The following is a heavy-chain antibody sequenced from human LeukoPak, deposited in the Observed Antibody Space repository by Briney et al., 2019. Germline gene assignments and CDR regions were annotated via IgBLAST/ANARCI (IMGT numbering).Heavy chain of an antibody. CDR3: VRDPYEAY. CDR2: IWYDGGNK. J-gene: IGHJ4*02. D-gene: IGHD5-12*01. V-gene: IGHV3-33*08. CDR1: GFTFSDHY. Sequence: PGGSLRLSCAASGFTFSDHYMDWVRQAPGKGLEWVAVIWYDGGNKLYGDSVKGRFTISRDNSKNTVYLQMNSLRVEDTAVYYCVRDPYEAYWGQGTLVTVSS.